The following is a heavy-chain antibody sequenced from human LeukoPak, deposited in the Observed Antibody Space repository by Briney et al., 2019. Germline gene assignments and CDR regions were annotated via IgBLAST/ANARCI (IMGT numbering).Heavy chain of an antibody. D-gene: IGHD6-13*01. Sequence: PGGSLRLSCAASGFTFSGYSMYWVRQAPGKGLEWVSYISRDSSVIYYADSVKGRFTISRDNAKNSLYLQMNSLRAEDTAVFYCARVRAAAEGTTFDYWGQGTLVTVSS. CDR1: GFTFSGYS. CDR2: ISRDSSVI. CDR3: ARVRAAAEGTTFDY. V-gene: IGHV3-48*01. J-gene: IGHJ4*02.